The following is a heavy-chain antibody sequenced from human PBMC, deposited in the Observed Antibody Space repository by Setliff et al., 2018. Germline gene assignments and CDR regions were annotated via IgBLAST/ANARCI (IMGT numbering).Heavy chain of an antibody. CDR2: IISYNGKT. J-gene: IGHJ6*03. CDR3: ARAGKYFDDTSGYYYDRDYYFYMDV. V-gene: IGHV1-18*01. Sequence: ASVKVSCKASGYIFTSYGISWVRQAPGQGLEWMGWIISYNGKTNYAQKLQGRVTMSTDTSTSTAYMELRSLRSDDTAVYFCARAGKYFDDTSGYYYDRDYYFYMDVWGKGTTVTVSS. D-gene: IGHD3-22*01. CDR1: GYIFTSYG.